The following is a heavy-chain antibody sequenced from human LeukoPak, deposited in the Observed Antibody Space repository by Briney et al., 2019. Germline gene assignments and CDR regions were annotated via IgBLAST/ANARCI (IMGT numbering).Heavy chain of an antibody. V-gene: IGHV4-34*01. CDR1: GGSFSGYY. D-gene: IGHD5-12*01. Sequence: SETLSLTCAVHGGSFSGYYWSWIRQPPGKGLEWIGEINHSGSTNYNPSLKSRVTISVDTSKNQFPLKLSSVTAADTAVYYCARGLNSGYVRLWGQGTLVTVSS. J-gene: IGHJ4*02. CDR2: INHSGST. CDR3: ARGLNSGYVRL.